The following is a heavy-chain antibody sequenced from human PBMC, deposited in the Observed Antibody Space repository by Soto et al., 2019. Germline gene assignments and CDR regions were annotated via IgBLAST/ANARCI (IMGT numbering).Heavy chain of an antibody. J-gene: IGHJ6*02. CDR2: INHSGST. V-gene: IGHV4-34*01. CDR3: ARDQCVLQDASSSDIYV. Sequence: AETLSLTCAVYGGSFSGYYGSWIRQPPGKGLEWIGEINHSGSTNYNPSLKSRVTISVDTSKNQFSLKLSSVTAADTAVYYCARDQCVLQDASSSDIYVRGQ. D-gene: IGHD3-9*01. CDR1: GGSFSGYY.